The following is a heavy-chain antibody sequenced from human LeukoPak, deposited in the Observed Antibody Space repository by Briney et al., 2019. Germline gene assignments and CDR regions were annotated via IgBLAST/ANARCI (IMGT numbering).Heavy chain of an antibody. Sequence: PGGSLRLSCAASGFTFSDYYMSWIRQAPGKGLEWVSYISSSGSTIYYADSVKGRSTISRDNAKNSLYLQMYSLRAEDTAVYYCARDGWNYVCGFDPWGQGTLVTVSS. CDR1: GFTFSDYY. V-gene: IGHV3-11*04. D-gene: IGHD1-7*01. CDR2: ISSSGSTI. CDR3: ARDGWNYVCGFDP. J-gene: IGHJ5*02.